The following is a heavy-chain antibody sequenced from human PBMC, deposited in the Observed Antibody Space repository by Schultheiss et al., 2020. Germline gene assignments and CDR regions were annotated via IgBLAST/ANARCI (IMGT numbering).Heavy chain of an antibody. Sequence: SETLSLTCTVSGASISNYYWSWIRQPPGKGLEWIGYIYYRGSTNYSPSLKSRVTISVDTSKSQFSLKLNSVTAADTAVYYCTRHFSTDPFDYWGQGMLVTVSS. J-gene: IGHJ4*02. V-gene: IGHV4-59*08. CDR2: IYYRGST. CDR1: GASISNYY. CDR3: TRHFSTDPFDY.